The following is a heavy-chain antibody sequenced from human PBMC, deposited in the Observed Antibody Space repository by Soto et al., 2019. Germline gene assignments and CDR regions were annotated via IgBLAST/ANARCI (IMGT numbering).Heavy chain of an antibody. J-gene: IGHJ4*02. CDR1: GGSVTNSSYY. D-gene: IGHD4-17*01. Sequence: KASETVSLTCTVSGGSVTNSSYYWGWIRQSPGKGLEWIGSVYYRGRSYSKSSVKSRVTISVDTSKNRFSLSLNSVTASDTAVYFCVSQRTTVPTQAYFDYWGPGALVTVSS. CDR3: VSQRTTVPTQAYFDY. V-gene: IGHV4-39*01. CDR2: VYYRGRS.